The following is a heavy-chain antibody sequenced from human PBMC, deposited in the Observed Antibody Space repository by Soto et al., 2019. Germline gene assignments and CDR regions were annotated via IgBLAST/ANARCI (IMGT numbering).Heavy chain of an antibody. V-gene: IGHV1-46*01. Sequence: ASVKVSCKASGYTFTSYYMHWVRQAPGQGLEWMGIINPSGGSTSYAQKFQGRVTMTRDTSTSTVYMELSSLRSEDTAVYYCARVFRGVQVEQQLVYYYYYGMDVWGQGTTVTVSS. CDR3: ARVFRGVQVEQQLVYYYYYGMDV. J-gene: IGHJ6*02. CDR1: GYTFTSYY. D-gene: IGHD6-13*01. CDR2: INPSGGST.